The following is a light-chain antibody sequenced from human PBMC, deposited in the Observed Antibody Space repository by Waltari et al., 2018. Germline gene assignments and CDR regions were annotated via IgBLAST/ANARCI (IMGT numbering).Light chain of an antibody. J-gene: IGLJ3*02. V-gene: IGLV1-44*01. CDR3: ATWDVSLKGKV. CDR1: ASNIGSGI. Sequence: QSVLTQPPSASGTPGQRVTISCSGSASNIGSGIINWYQQFPGPHPNLLIYGNTQRPSGVPGRFSASESGTSASLAISGLQSEDEADYYCATWDVSLKGKVFGGGTKVTVL. CDR2: GNT.